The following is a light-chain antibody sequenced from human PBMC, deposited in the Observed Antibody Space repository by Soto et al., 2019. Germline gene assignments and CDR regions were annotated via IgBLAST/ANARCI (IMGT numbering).Light chain of an antibody. CDR3: QHRSHWPT. CDR1: QSVSDN. V-gene: IGKV3-11*01. CDR2: DAS. Sequence: EIVMTMSPDTLSVSQGERATLSCRASQSVSDNLAWYQQKPGQSPRLLIYDASNRATGIPARFSGSGSGTDFTLTISSLEPEDIAVYHCQHRSHWPTFAQGRRLEVK. J-gene: IGKJ5*01.